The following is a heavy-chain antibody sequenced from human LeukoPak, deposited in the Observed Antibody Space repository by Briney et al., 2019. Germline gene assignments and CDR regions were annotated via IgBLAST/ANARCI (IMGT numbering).Heavy chain of an antibody. CDR3: ARLDYGDYEGNPDY. Sequence: SETLSLTCTVSGGSISSYYWSWIRQPPGKGLEWIGYIYYSGSTNYNPSLKSRVTISVDTSKNQFSLKLSSVTAADTAVYYCARLDYGDYEGNPDYWGQGTLVTVSS. V-gene: IGHV4-59*01. J-gene: IGHJ4*02. D-gene: IGHD4-17*01. CDR2: IYYSGST. CDR1: GGSISSYY.